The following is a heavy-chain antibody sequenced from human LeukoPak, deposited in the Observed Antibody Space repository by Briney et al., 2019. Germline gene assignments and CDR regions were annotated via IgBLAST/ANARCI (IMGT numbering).Heavy chain of an antibody. V-gene: IGHV3-30*02. CDR1: GFTFSSYG. Sequence: GGSLRLSCAASGFTFSSYGMHWVRQAPGKGLEWVAFIRYDGSNKYYADSVKGRFTISRDNSKNTLYLQMNSLRAEDTAVYYCARGTRGDNYYYYYMDVWGKGTTVTVSS. CDR3: ARGTRGDNYYYYYMDV. D-gene: IGHD3-10*01. CDR2: IRYDGSNK. J-gene: IGHJ6*03.